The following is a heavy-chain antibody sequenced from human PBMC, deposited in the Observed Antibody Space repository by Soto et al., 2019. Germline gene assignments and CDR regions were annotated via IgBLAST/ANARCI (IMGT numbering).Heavy chain of an antibody. Sequence: EVQLLESGGGLVQPGGSLRLSCAASGFTFSSYAMSWVRQAPGKGLEWVSAISGSGGSTYYADSVKGRFTISRDNSKNTLYRHMNSLRAEDTAVYYCAKDPMYYYGSGSYIQGRWGNYFDYWGQGTLVTVSS. J-gene: IGHJ4*02. D-gene: IGHD3-10*01. CDR1: GFTFSSYA. CDR3: AKDPMYYYGSGSYIQGRWGNYFDY. CDR2: ISGSGGST. V-gene: IGHV3-23*01.